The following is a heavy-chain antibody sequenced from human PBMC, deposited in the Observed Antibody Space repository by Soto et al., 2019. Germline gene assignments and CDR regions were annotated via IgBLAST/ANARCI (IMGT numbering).Heavy chain of an antibody. D-gene: IGHD3-3*01. CDR3: ARLPRYDFWT. CDR1: GGSISINNYY. J-gene: IGHJ1*01. CDR2: ILYTGST. Sequence: QLQLQESGPGLVKPSETLSLTCTVSGGSISINNYYWGWIRQPPGKGLEWIGNILYTGSTSYNPSLSSRVTMSVDTSKSHFSLKLTSVTAADTAIYYCARLPRYDFWTWGQGTLVTVSS. V-gene: IGHV4-39*01.